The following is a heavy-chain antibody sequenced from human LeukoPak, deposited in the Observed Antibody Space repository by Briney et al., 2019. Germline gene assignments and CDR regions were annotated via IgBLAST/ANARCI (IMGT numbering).Heavy chain of an antibody. CDR1: GFTFSGHW. D-gene: IGHD6-25*01. V-gene: IGHV3-7*01. CDR2: INQGGSDK. Sequence: PGGSLRLACAASGFTFSGHWMSWVRQAPGKGLEWVANINQGGSDKYYVVSVKGRFTISRDNANNLLYLQMNSLRGEDTAVYYCTRDRSPAENDWGQRSLVTVSS. J-gene: IGHJ1*01. CDR3: TRDRSPAEND.